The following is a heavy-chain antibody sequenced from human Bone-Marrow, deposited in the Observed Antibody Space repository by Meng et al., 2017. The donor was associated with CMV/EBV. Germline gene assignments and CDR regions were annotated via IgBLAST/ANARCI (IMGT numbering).Heavy chain of an antibody. D-gene: IGHD2-2*01. V-gene: IGHV3-30-3*01. CDR2: ISYDGSNQ. CDR1: GFSFNYYA. Sequence: SCAASGFSFNYYAMHWVRQAPGKGLEWVAVISYDGSNQYYADSVEGRFTISRDNSKNTLFVQMNSLRTEDTAVYYCAKGARSYSSSCESWGQGTLVTVYS. CDR3: AKGARSYSSSCES. J-gene: IGHJ4*02.